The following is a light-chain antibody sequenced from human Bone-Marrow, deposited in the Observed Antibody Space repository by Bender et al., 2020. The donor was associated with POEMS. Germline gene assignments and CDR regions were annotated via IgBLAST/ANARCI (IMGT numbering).Light chain of an antibody. Sequence: QSALTQPRSVSGSPGQSLTISCAGTSSDVGGYNYVSWYQHHPGKAPRLIISDVTKRPSGVPDRFSGSRSGNTASLTIFGLQAEDEANYYCASYTIRGSMVFGGGTKLTVL. J-gene: IGLJ2*01. CDR2: DVT. V-gene: IGLV2-11*01. CDR1: SSDVGGYNY. CDR3: ASYTIRGSMV.